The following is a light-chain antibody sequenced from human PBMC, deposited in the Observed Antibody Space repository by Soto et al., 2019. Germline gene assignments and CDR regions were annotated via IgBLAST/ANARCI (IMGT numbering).Light chain of an antibody. CDR3: AVWDQSLTGWV. V-gene: IGLV1-47*01. Sequence: QSVLTQPPSASGTPGQSLTISCSGSSSNIGSHFVYWYQHLPGTAPKLLIFRDGQRPSGVPARFFGSKSSTSASLAITGLRSEDEADYYCAVWDQSLTGWVFGGGTKVTVL. CDR2: RDG. J-gene: IGLJ3*02. CDR1: SSNIGSHF.